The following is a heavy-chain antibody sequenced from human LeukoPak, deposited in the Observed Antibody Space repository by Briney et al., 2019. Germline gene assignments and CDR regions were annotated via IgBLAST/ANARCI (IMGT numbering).Heavy chain of an antibody. V-gene: IGHV3-23*01. CDR2: ISGSGGST. Sequence: GGSLRLSCAASGFTFSSYAMNWVRQAPGKGLEWVSAISGSGGSTYYADSVKGRFTISRDNSKNTLYLQMNSLRAEDTAVYYCARSYSGSYFGRGDYWGQGTLVTVSS. J-gene: IGHJ4*02. CDR3: ARSYSGSYFGRGDY. D-gene: IGHD1-26*01. CDR1: GFTFSSYA.